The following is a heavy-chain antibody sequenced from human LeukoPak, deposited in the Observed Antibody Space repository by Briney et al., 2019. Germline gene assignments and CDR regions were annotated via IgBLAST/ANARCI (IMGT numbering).Heavy chain of an antibody. V-gene: IGHV3-11*01. Sequence: GGSLRLSCAASGFPFSDYYMSWIRQSPGKGLEWVSYISSSGDTIYYADSVKGRFTISRDNAKNSVHLLMNSLRAEDTAVYYCARVVHYGSGPAVGWGQGTLVTVSS. D-gene: IGHD3-10*01. CDR2: ISSSGDTI. CDR1: GFPFSDYY. J-gene: IGHJ4*02. CDR3: ARVVHYGSGPAVG.